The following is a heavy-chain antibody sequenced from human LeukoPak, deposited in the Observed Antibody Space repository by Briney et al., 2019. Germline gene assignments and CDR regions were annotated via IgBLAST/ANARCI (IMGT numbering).Heavy chain of an antibody. D-gene: IGHD6-19*01. V-gene: IGHV3-30*04. CDR1: GFTFSSYA. Sequence: GRSLRLSCAASGFTFSSYAMHWVRQAPGKGLEWVAVISYDGSNKYYADSVKGRFTISRDNSKNTLYLQMNSLRAEDTAVYYCARGQGCFDYWGQGNLVTVSS. CDR2: ISYDGSNK. CDR3: ARGQGCFDY. J-gene: IGHJ4*02.